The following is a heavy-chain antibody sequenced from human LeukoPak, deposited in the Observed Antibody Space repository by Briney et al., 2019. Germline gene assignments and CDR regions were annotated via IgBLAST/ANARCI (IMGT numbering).Heavy chain of an antibody. V-gene: IGHV1-46*01. D-gene: IGHD4-17*01. CDR3: ARGGNGVYQEVVY. CDR2: ISPSGGST. CDR1: RFTFTNYY. J-gene: IGHJ4*02. Sequence: SVYVSCKASRFTFTNYYVHWVRLAPRQGLEWMGMISPSGGSTSYAQNLLTRVTMTRETSTSTVYMQLSSMKSVATAVYYCARGGNGVYQEVVYWGQGTLVTVSS.